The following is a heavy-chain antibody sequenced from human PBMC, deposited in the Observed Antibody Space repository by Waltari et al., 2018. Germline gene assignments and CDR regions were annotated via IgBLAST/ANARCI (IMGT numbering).Heavy chain of an antibody. CDR1: GGSFSGYY. CDR3: ARVRRGYYDFWSGSPPNYFDY. D-gene: IGHD3-3*01. J-gene: IGHJ4*02. V-gene: IGHV4-34*01. Sequence: QVQLQQWGAGLLKPSETLSLTCAVYGGSFSGYYWSWIRQPPGPGLAWIGEINHSGSTNYNPSLKSRVTISVDTSKNQFSLKLSSVTAADTAVYYCARVRRGYYDFWSGSPPNYFDYWGQGTLVTVSS. CDR2: INHSGST.